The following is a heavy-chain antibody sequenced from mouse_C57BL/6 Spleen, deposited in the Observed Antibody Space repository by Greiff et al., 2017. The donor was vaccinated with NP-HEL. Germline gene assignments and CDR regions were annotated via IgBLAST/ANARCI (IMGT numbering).Heavy chain of an antibody. CDR3: ARSPHYYGSSYGYFDV. CDR1: GYTFTSYW. CDR2: IDPSDSYT. J-gene: IGHJ1*03. Sequence: QVQLQQPGAELVMPGASVKLSCKASGYTFTSYWMHWVKQRPGQGLEWIGEIDPSDSYTNYNQKFKGKSTLTVDKSSSTAYMQLSSLTSEDSAVYYCARSPHYYGSSYGYFDVWGTGTTVTVSS. D-gene: IGHD1-1*01. V-gene: IGHV1-69*01.